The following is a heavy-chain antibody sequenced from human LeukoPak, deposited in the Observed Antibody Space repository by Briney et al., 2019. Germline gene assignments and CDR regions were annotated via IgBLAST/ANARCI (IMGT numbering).Heavy chain of an antibody. J-gene: IGHJ4*02. Sequence: GGSLRLSCAASGFTFSNYWMSWVRQAPGKGLEWVANIKEDGSQKYYVDSVKGRFTISRDNAKNSLYLQMNSLRAEDTAVYYCARDQQQLTYWGQGTLVTVSS. V-gene: IGHV3-7*01. CDR1: GFTFSNYW. CDR3: ARDQQQLTY. CDR2: IKEDGSQK. D-gene: IGHD6-13*01.